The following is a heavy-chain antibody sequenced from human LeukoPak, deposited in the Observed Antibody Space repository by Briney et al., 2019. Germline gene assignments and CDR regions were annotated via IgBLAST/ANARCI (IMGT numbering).Heavy chain of an antibody. CDR2: IWYDGSNK. V-gene: IGHV3-33*01. D-gene: IGHD3-22*01. CDR3: ARARGVSTGYRPIDY. J-gene: IGHJ4*02. CDR1: GFTFSTSG. Sequence: GGSLRLSCAASGFTFSTSGMHWGRQAPGKGLEWVAVIWYDGSNKHYAESVKGRFSISRDNSKSTLYLQMNSLRAEDTAVYYCARARGVSTGYRPIDYWGQGTLVTVSS.